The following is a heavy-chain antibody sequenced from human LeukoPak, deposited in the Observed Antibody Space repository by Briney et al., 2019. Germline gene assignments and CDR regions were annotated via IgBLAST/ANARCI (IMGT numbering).Heavy chain of an antibody. CDR3: ARSGYSGYGWMSQIYYYNGMDA. D-gene: IGHD5-12*01. V-gene: IGHV6-1*01. Sequence: SQTLSLTCAISGDSVSSNSAAWKWIRQSPSRGLEWLGRTYYRSKWYNDYAVSVKSRIAINPDTSKNQFSLQLNSVTPEDTAVYYCARSGYSGYGWMSQIYYYNGMDAWGQGTTVTVSS. CDR2: TYYRSKWYN. J-gene: IGHJ6*02. CDR1: GDSVSSNSAA.